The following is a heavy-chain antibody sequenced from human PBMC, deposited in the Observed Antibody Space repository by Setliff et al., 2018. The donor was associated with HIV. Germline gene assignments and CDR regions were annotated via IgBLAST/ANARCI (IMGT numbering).Heavy chain of an antibody. V-gene: IGHV1-69*10. CDR1: RGTITTYA. CDR3: ARVLKGYSSSYEAFDI. Sequence: SVKVSCKTSRGTITTYAFSWVRQAPGQGLEWMGGIIPILNVAKYPQKFHGRVTITADKSTSTVYMELSSLRSEDTAMYYCARVLKGYSSSYEAFDIWGQGTKVTVSS. D-gene: IGHD6-13*01. CDR2: IIPILNVA. J-gene: IGHJ3*02.